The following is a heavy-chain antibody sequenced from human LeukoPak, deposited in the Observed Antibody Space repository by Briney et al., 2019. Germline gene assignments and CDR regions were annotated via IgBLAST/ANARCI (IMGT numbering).Heavy chain of an antibody. J-gene: IGHJ5*02. CDR3: ARHLDRYSSGWATYNWFDP. D-gene: IGHD6-19*01. Sequence: SETLSLTCTVSGGSISSSSYYWGWIRQPPGKGLEWIGSIYYSGSTYYNPSLKSRVTISVDTSKNQFSLKLSSVTAADMAVYYCARHLDRYSSGWATYNWFDPWGQGTLVTVSS. CDR2: IYYSGST. CDR1: GGSISSSSYY. V-gene: IGHV4-39*01.